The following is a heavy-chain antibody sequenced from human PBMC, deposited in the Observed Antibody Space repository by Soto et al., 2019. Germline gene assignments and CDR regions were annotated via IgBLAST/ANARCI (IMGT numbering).Heavy chain of an antibody. Sequence: GGSLRLSCAASGFTFSSYSMNWVRQAPGKGLEWVSSISSSSSYIYYADSVKGRFTISRDNAKNSLYLQMNSLRAEDTAVYYCARDSGTTVTNYYYYYGMDVWGQGTTVTVSS. CDR3: ARDSGTTVTNYYYYYGMDV. J-gene: IGHJ6*02. CDR1: GFTFSSYS. D-gene: IGHD4-17*01. V-gene: IGHV3-21*01. CDR2: ISSSSSYI.